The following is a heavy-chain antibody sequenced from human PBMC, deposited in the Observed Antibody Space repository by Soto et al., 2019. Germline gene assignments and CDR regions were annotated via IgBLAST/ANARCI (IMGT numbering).Heavy chain of an antibody. CDR2: IYYSGST. D-gene: IGHD3-22*01. Sequence: SETLSLTCTVSGGSISSGGYYWSWIRQHPGKGLEWIGYIYYSGSTYYNPSLKSRVTISVDTSKNQFSLKLSSVTAADTAVYYCARDRYYYDSSGYSYYFDYWGQGTLVTVSS. CDR1: GGSISSGGYY. CDR3: ARDRYYYDSSGYSYYFDY. V-gene: IGHV4-31*03. J-gene: IGHJ4*02.